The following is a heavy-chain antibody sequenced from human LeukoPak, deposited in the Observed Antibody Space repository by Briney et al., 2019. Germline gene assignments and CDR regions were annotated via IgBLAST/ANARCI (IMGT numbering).Heavy chain of an antibody. CDR3: AGRGHGSGTFDV. J-gene: IGHJ3*01. Sequence: PSETLSLTCTVSGGSISSGHYYWNWIRQHPGKGLEWIGYIYYSGSTYYNPSLKSRVTMSVDTSKNQFSLKVNSVTAADTAVYYCAGRGHGSGTFDVWGPGTMVTVSS. CDR2: IYYSGST. V-gene: IGHV4-31*03. D-gene: IGHD6-13*01. CDR1: GGSISSGHYY.